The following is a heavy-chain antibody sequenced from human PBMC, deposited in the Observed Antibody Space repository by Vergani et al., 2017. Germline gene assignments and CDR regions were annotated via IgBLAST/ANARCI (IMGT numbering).Heavy chain of an antibody. CDR3: AREGYCTNGVCCTLFDV. J-gene: IGHJ4*02. CDR1: GGSFNDYW. V-gene: IGHV4-34*01. Sequence: QAQLQQWGAGLLKPSETLSLTFAIYGGSFNDYWWTWIRQPPGKGLEWIGEIRHDGITHYSPSLKSRVTISIYTSTHQFSLNLRSVTAADTAVYYCAREGYCTNGVCCTLFDVWGQGALVTVSS. D-gene: IGHD2-8*01. CDR2: IRHDGIT.